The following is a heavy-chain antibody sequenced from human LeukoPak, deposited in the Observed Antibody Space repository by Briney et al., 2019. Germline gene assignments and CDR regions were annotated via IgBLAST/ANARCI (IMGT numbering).Heavy chain of an antibody. Sequence: GASVKVSCKASGYTFTSYGISWVRQAPGQGLEWMGWISAYNGNTNYAQKLQGRVTMTTDTSTSTAYMELRSLRSDDTAVYYCARDPGEYQLRYRGRFDYWGQGTLVTVSS. J-gene: IGHJ4*02. CDR1: GYTFTSYG. V-gene: IGHV1-18*01. CDR3: ARDPGEYQLRYRGRFDY. D-gene: IGHD2-2*02. CDR2: ISAYNGNT.